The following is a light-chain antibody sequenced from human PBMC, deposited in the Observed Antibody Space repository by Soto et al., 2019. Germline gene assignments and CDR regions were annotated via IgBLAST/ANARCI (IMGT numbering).Light chain of an antibody. J-gene: IGLJ3*02. Sequence: QSALTQPRSVSGSPGQSVTISCTGTSSDVGGYNYVSWYQQHPGKAPKLMIYDVSKRPSGVPDRFSGSKSGNTASLTISGLQAEDEADYYCCSYAGSFWVFGGGTKLNVL. CDR1: SSDVGGYNY. V-gene: IGLV2-11*01. CDR3: CSYAGSFWV. CDR2: DVS.